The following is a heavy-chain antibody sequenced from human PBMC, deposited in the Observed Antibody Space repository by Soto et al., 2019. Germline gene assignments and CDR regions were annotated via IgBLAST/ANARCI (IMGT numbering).Heavy chain of an antibody. CDR2: IKAKSDGGTA. Sequence: EVQLVESEGGLVEPGGSLRLSCAASGFTFRDAWMTWVRQAPGKGLEWVGRIKAKSDGGTAVYAAPVQGRFTISRDDSKNTVYLQMDGLKTEDTAVYYCTKVGDGNVLNFWGQGTLVTVSS. CDR3: TKVGDGNVLNF. V-gene: IGHV3-15*01. D-gene: IGHD1-1*01. CDR1: GFTFRDAW. J-gene: IGHJ4*02.